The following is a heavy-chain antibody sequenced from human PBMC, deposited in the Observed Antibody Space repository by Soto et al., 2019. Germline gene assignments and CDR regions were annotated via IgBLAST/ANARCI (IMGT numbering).Heavy chain of an antibody. D-gene: IGHD1-26*01. J-gene: IGHJ4*02. CDR1: GYTFTSYD. V-gene: IGHV1-8*01. CDR3: AREKVGAEDY. Sequence: QVQLVQSGAEVKKPGASVKVSCKASGYTFTSYDITWVRQGTGQGLEWMGWMNPNSGNKGHAQKFQCRVTMTRKTSISTAYMELNSLRSGDTAVCYCAREKVGAEDYWGQGTLVTVSS. CDR2: MNPNSGNK.